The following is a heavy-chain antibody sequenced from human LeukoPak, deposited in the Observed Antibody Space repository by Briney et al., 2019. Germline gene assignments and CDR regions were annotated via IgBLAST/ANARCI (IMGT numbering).Heavy chain of an antibody. CDR1: GGSISSYY. CDR3: ARIDTSGYNGYSFDY. CDR2: IYYSGNT. V-gene: IGHV4-59*12. Sequence: PSETLSLTCTVSGGSISSYYWSWIRQPPEKGLEFIGYIYYSGNTSYNPSLKSRVTISVDTSKNQFSLKLSSVTAADTAVYYCARIDTSGYNGYSFDYWGQGTLVTVSP. D-gene: IGHD3-22*01. J-gene: IGHJ4*02.